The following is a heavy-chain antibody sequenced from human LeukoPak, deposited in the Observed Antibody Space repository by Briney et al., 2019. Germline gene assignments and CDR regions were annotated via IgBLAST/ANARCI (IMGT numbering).Heavy chain of an antibody. CDR3: ARYGLKYDYVWGSYRPPTWFDP. CDR1: VFTFSDYY. J-gene: IGHJ5*02. CDR2: ISSSGSTI. Sequence: GVSLRLSCAASVFTFSDYYMSWIRQAPGKGLEWVSYISSSGSTIYYADSVKGRFTISRHNAKNSLYLQMNSLRAEDTAVYYCARYGLKYDYVWGSYRPPTWFDPWGQGTLVTVSS. V-gene: IGHV3-11*01. D-gene: IGHD3-16*02.